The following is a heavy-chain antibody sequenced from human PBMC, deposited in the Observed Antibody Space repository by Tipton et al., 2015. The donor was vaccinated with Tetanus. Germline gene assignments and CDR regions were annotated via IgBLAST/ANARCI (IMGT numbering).Heavy chain of an antibody. V-gene: IGHV3-33*01. CDR1: GFSFRSYG. CDR3: ARDLYGDYSIDY. CDR2: IWYDGSNK. J-gene: IGHJ4*02. D-gene: IGHD4-17*01. Sequence: SLRLSCAASGFSFRSYGMHWVRQAPGKGLEWVAAIWYDGSNKYYADSEKGRFTISRDNSKNTLYLQMNSLRAEDTAVYYCARDLYGDYSIDYWGQGTLVTVSS.